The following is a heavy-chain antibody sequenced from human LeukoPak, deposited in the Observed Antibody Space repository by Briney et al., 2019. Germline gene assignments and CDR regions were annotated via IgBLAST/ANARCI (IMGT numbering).Heavy chain of an antibody. J-gene: IGHJ4*02. V-gene: IGHV1-2*02. CDR2: INPNSGGT. D-gene: IGHD5-24*01. CDR3: ARVRDGYASFDY. Sequence: ASVKVSCKASGYTFTGYYMHWVRQAPGQGLEWMGWINPNSGGTNYAQKFQGRVTMTRDTSISTAYMELSRLRSDDTAVYYCARVRDGYASFDYRGQGTLVTVSS. CDR1: GYTFTGYY.